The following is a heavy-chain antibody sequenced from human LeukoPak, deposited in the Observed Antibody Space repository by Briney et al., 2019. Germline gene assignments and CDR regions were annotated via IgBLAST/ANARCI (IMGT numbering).Heavy chain of an antibody. CDR2: ISYDGSNK. V-gene: IGHV3-30*18. CDR3: AKDLLRRELLLFFDY. D-gene: IGHD1-26*01. J-gene: IGHJ4*02. CDR1: GFTFSSYG. Sequence: GGSLRLSCAASGFTFSSYGMHWVRQAPGKGLEWVAVISYDGSNKYYADSVKGRFTISRDNSKNTLYLQMNSLRAEDTAVYYCAKDLLRRELLLFFDYWGQGTLVTVSS.